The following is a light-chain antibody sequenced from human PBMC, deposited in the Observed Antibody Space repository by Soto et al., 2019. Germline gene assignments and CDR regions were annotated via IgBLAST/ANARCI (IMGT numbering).Light chain of an antibody. CDR1: QSIAMW. J-gene: IGKJ4*01. V-gene: IGKV1-5*03. CDR2: KAS. Sequence: DIQMTQSPSTLSASVGDRVTITCRASQSIAMWLAWYQQKPGKAPKIIIYKASTLETGVPLRFSGSGSGTEFTLTISSLQPDDFATYYCQQYISFPLTFGGGTKVDIK. CDR3: QQYISFPLT.